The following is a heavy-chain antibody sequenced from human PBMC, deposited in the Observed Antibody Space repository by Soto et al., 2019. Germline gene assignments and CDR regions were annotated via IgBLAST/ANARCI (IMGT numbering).Heavy chain of an antibody. CDR1: GGSISCGGYY. V-gene: IGHV4-31*03. D-gene: IGHD2-2*01. J-gene: IGHJ3*02. Sequence: TLSLTCTVSGGSISCGGYYWSWIRQHPGKGLEWIGYIYYSGSTYYNPSLKSRVTISVDTSKNQFSLKLSSVTAADTAVYYCARDSGPNQLLPKEPLDAFDIWGQGTMVTVSS. CDR2: IYYSGST. CDR3: ARDSGPNQLLPKEPLDAFDI.